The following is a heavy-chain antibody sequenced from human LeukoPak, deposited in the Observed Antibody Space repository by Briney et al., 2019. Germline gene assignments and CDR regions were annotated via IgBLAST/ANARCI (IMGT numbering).Heavy chain of an antibody. J-gene: IGHJ4*02. CDR1: GFTFKDYG. V-gene: IGHV3-30*12. CDR2: ISAAGSDK. Sequence: PGGSLRLSCVASGFTFKDYGMQWVRQAPAKGLEGVGIISAAGSDKYSGASVKGRFSISRDNSKNTLYPQMNSLRGADTAVYYCARESWDYSFAFWGQGILVTVSS. D-gene: IGHD1-26*01. CDR3: ARESWDYSFAF.